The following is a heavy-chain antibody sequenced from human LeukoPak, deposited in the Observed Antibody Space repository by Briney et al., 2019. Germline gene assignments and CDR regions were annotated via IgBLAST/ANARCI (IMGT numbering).Heavy chain of an antibody. CDR2: IYYSGST. CDR3: ASSCDSSGFSWFDP. Sequence: SETLSLTCTVSGGSISSYYWSWICQPPGKGLEWIAYIYYSGSTNYNPSLKSRVTISVDTSKNQFSLKLSSVTAADTAVYYCASSCDSSGFSWFDPWGRGTLVTVSS. CDR1: GGSISSYY. V-gene: IGHV4-59*01. D-gene: IGHD3-22*01. J-gene: IGHJ5*02.